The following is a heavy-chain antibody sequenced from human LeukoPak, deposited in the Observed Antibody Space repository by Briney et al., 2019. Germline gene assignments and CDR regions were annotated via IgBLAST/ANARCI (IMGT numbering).Heavy chain of an antibody. J-gene: IGHJ4*02. Sequence: SETLSLTCAVYGGSFSGYYWSWIRQPPGKGLEWIGEINHSGSTYYNPSLKSRVTISVDTSKNQFSLKLSSVTAADTAVYYCARISYDSSGYYLDYWGQGTLVTVSS. D-gene: IGHD3-22*01. CDR1: GGSFSGYY. V-gene: IGHV4-34*01. CDR2: INHSGST. CDR3: ARISYDSSGYYLDY.